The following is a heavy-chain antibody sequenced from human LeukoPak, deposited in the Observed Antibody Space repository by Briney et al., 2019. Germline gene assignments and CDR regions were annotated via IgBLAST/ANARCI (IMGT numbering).Heavy chain of an antibody. J-gene: IGHJ4*02. CDR2: ISSNGDNT. V-gene: IGHV3-64D*06. CDR3: VRGTGY. CDR1: GFTFSTYV. Sequence: GALRLSCSVSGFTFSTYVMHGVRQAPGKGLEYVSAISSNGDNTYYADSVKGRFTISRDNSKNTLYLQMSSLRADDTAVYYCVRGTGYWGQGTLVTVSS.